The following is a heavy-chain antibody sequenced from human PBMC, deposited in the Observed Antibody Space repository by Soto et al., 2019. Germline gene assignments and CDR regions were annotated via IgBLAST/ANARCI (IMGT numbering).Heavy chain of an antibody. J-gene: IGHJ4*02. CDR2: INAGNGNT. D-gene: IGHD6-13*01. V-gene: IGHV1-3*01. CDR3: AKDHSLSPLAAGK. CDR1: GYTFTSYA. Sequence: ASVKVSCKASGYTFTSYAMHWVRQAPGQRLEWMGWINAGNGNTTYSQKFQGRVTITRDTSASTAYMELSSLRAEDTAVYYCAKDHSLSPLAAGKWGQGTLVTVSS.